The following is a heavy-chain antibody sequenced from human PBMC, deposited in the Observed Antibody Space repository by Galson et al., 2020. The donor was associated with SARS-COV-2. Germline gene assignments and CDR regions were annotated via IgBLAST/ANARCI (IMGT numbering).Heavy chain of an antibody. CDR1: GFTFSSYG. D-gene: IGHD3-16*01. CDR3: AREGGHYYYYYMDV. Sequence: EGSLRLSCAASGFTFSSYGMHWVRQAPGKGLEWVAVIWYDGSNKYYADSVKGRFTISRDNSKNTLYLQMNSLRAEDTAVYYCAREGGHYYYYYMDVWGKGTTVTISS. CDR2: IWYDGSNK. J-gene: IGHJ6*03. V-gene: IGHV3-33*01.